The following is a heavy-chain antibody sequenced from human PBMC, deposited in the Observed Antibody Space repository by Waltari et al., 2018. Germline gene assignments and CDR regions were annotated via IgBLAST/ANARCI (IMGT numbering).Heavy chain of an antibody. V-gene: IGHV3-74*01. CDR1: GCTFSDDW. D-gene: IGHD3-10*01. J-gene: IGHJ4*02. CDR2: ISHDGTTT. Sequence: EVELVESGGGLVQPRGSVSPSSTASGCTFSDDWLHWVRQAPGAGLAWVSRISHDGTTTTYADSVKGRFTISRDNGKNTLYLLMSSLRAEDSAVYFCARVGSGNDYWGRGTLVTVSS. CDR3: ARVGSGNDY.